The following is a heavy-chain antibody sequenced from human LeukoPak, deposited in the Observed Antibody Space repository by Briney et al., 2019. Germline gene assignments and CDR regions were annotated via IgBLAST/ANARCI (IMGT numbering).Heavy chain of an antibody. Sequence: SQTLSLTCTVSGGSISSGGYYWSWIRQHPGKGLEWIGYIYYSGSTYYNPSLRSRVTISVDTSKNQFSLKLSSVTAADTAVYYCARGRLGSNSSGYYYGLDYWGQGTLVTVSS. J-gene: IGHJ4*02. CDR1: GGSISSGGYY. CDR2: IYYSGST. D-gene: IGHD3-22*01. V-gene: IGHV4-31*03. CDR3: ARGRLGSNSSGYYYGLDY.